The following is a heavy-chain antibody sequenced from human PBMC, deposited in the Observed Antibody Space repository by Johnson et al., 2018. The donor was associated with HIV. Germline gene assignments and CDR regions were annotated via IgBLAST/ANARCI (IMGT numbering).Heavy chain of an antibody. J-gene: IGHJ3*02. CDR2: ISYDGSYR. V-gene: IGHV3-30*18. Sequence: VQLVESGGGVVQPGRSLRLSCAASGFTFSSCGMHWVRQAPGKGLEWVAVISYDGSYRYYADSVKGRFTISRDNSNNTLYLQMNSLRAEDTAVYYCAKGKYSGSYYTANDAVDIWGQGTMVTVSS. D-gene: IGHD1-26*01. CDR1: GFTFSSCG. CDR3: AKGKYSGSYYTANDAVDI.